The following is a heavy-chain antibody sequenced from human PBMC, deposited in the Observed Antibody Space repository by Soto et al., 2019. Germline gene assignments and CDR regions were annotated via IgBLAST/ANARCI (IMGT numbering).Heavy chain of an antibody. CDR1: GFTFSSYG. CDR2: IWYDGSNK. Sequence: GGSLRLSCAASGFTFSSYGMHWVRQAPGKGLEWVAVIWYDGSNKYYADSVKGRFTISRDNSKNTLYLQMNSLRAEDTAVYYCAREAYYYDSSGYYLSYYFDYWGQGTLVTVSS. V-gene: IGHV3-33*01. D-gene: IGHD3-22*01. CDR3: AREAYYYDSSGYYLSYYFDY. J-gene: IGHJ4*02.